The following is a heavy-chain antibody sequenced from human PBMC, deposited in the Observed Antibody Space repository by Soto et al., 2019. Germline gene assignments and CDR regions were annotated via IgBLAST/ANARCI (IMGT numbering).Heavy chain of an antibody. CDR3: ASVTFGGIVLAH. J-gene: IGHJ4*02. D-gene: IGHD3-16*01. V-gene: IGHV4-59*01. CDR1: AASFSKYY. CDR2: IYFNGNT. Sequence: SETLSLTCTVSAASFSKYYWTWVRQSPGKGLEWIGYIYFNGNTNYNPSLKRRVTVSIDTSKKQFSLNLSSVTAADTAVYYCASVTFGGIVLAHWGQGALVTVSS.